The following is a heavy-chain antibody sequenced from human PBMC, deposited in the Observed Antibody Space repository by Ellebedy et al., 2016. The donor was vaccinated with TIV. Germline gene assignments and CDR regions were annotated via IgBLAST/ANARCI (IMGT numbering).Heavy chain of an antibody. V-gene: IGHV4-59*01. CDR1: GGSISPYY. J-gene: IGHJ4*02. CDR2: IHYSGSA. D-gene: IGHD4-17*01. CDR3: ARAGDSGDFLDF. Sequence: SETLSLTCTVSGGSISPYYWSWIRQPPGKGLAWIGYIHYSGSATYDPSLTSRVTISLDTSNNQLSLRLTSVPAADTAIYYCARAGDSGDFLDFWGQGALVTVSS.